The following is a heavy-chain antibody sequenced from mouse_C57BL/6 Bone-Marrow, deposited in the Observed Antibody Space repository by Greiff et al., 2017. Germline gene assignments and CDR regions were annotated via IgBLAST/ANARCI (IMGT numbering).Heavy chain of an antibody. D-gene: IGHD3-3*01. CDR1: GYTFTDYE. Sequence: QVQLQQSGAELVRPGASVTLSCKASGYTFTDYEMHWVKQTPVHGLEWIGAIDPETGGTAYNQKFKGKAILTADKSSSTAYMELRSLISEDSAVYYCTRGWYYAMDYWGQGTSVTVSS. J-gene: IGHJ4*01. V-gene: IGHV1-15*01. CDR3: TRGWYYAMDY. CDR2: IDPETGGT.